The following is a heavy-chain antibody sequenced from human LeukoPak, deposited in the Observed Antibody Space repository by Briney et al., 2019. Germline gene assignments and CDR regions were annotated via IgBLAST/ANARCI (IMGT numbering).Heavy chain of an antibody. D-gene: IGHD1-7*01. J-gene: IGHJ4*02. CDR1: GYSFCSGYY. CDR2: TYDSGSS. V-gene: IGHV4-38-2*02. CDR3: ARELGTTANFDY. Sequence: SETLSLTCSVSGYSFCSGYYWGLVRQPPGKGLEWIGVTYDSGSSSYNPPLKSRVTMSVDTSKNQFSLRLSSLTAADTAVYYCARELGTTANFDYSGQGTLVTVSS.